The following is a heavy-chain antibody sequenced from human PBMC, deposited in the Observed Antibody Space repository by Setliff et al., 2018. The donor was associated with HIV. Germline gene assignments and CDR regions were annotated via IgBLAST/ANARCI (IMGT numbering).Heavy chain of an antibody. CDR1: GYTFTSYD. Sequence: ASVKVSCKASGYTFTSYDINWVRQATGQGLEWMGWMNPNSGDAGYAQKFQGRVTITRETSISTAYMELSSLRSEDTAVYYCARKVAGLFDYWGQGTLVTVSS. CDR2: MNPNSGDA. CDR3: ARKVAGLFDY. V-gene: IGHV1-8*03. J-gene: IGHJ4*02.